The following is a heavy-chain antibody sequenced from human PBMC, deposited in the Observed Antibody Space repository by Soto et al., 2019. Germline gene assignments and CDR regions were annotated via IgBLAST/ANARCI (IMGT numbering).Heavy chain of an antibody. V-gene: IGHV3-33*01. CDR3: ARATVTLYYYYYGMDV. CDR2: IWYDGSNK. Sequence: GGSLRLSCAASGFTFSSYGMHWVRQAPGKGLGWVAVIWYDGSNKYYADSVKGRFTISRDNSKNTLYLQMNSLRAEDTAVYYCARATVTLYYYYYGMDVWGQGTTVTVSS. CDR1: GFTFSSYG. D-gene: IGHD4-4*01. J-gene: IGHJ6*02.